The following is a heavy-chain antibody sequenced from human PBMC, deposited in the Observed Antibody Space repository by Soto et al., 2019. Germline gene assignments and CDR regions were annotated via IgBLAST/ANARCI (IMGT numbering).Heavy chain of an antibody. J-gene: IGHJ4*02. D-gene: IGHD3-10*01. CDR1: GYTFTSYA. Sequence: QVQLVQSGAEVKKPGASVKVSCKASGYTFTSYAMHWVRQAPGQRLEWMGWINAGNGNTKYSQKFQGRVTITRDTSASTAYMELSSLRSEDTAVYYCARVGHDYGSGATYDYWGQGTLVTVSS. V-gene: IGHV1-3*01. CDR2: INAGNGNT. CDR3: ARVGHDYGSGATYDY.